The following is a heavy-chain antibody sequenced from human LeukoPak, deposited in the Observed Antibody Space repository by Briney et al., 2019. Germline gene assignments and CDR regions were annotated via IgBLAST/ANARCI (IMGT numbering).Heavy chain of an antibody. CDR3: ATSKAKIAVAVH. V-gene: IGHV4-39*01. CDR1: GGSISSSSYY. J-gene: IGHJ4*02. D-gene: IGHD6-19*01. CDR2: IYYSGST. Sequence: SETLSPTCTVSGGSISSSSYYWGWIRQPPGKGLEWIGSIYYSGSTYYNPSLKSRVTISVDTSKNQFSLKLSSVTAADTAVYYCATSKAKIAVAVHWGQGTLVTVSS.